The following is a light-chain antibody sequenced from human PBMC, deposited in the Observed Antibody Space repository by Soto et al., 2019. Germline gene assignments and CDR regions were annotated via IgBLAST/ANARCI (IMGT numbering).Light chain of an antibody. J-gene: IGKJ4*01. CDR2: DAS. CDR1: QTVRNNY. V-gene: IGKV3-20*01. Sequence: GGLRLIPGERATLSCRASQTVRNNYLAWYQQKPGQAPRLLIYDASSRATGIPDRFSGGGFGTDFTLAIRRLEAEDSALYYCHHFSRFRHPFCGGTKVDIK. CDR3: HHFSRFRHP.